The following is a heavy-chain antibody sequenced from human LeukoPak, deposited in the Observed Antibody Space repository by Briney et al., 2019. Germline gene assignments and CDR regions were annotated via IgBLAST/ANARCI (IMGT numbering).Heavy chain of an antibody. CDR3: ARGTQGSYYYYYMDV. J-gene: IGHJ6*03. Sequence: PSETLSLTCTVSGGSISSYYWSWIRQPPGKGLEWIGYIYYSGSTNYNPSLKSRVTISVDTSKNQFSLKLNSVTAADTAVYYCARGTQGSYYYYYMDVWGKGTTVTVSS. D-gene: IGHD3-10*01. CDR1: GGSISSYY. CDR2: IYYSGST. V-gene: IGHV4-59*12.